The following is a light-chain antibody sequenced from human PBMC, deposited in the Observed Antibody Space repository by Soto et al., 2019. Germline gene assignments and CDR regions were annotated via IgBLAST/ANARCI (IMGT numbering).Light chain of an antibody. CDR3: QSYDSGLSGHWV. V-gene: IGLV1-40*01. CDR2: DNT. Sequence: QSVLTQPPSMSWAPGQRVTMSCTGSSSNLGAGYDVHWYQRLPGAAPKLLIYDNTHRPSGVPNRFSGSKSGTSASLAITGLQAEDEADYYCQSYDSGLSGHWVFGGGTKLTVL. J-gene: IGLJ3*02. CDR1: SSNLGAGYD.